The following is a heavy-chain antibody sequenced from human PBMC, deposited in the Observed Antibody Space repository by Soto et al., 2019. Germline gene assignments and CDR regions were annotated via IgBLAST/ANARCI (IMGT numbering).Heavy chain of an antibody. CDR3: ARRPRAGYMDV. V-gene: IGHV4-59*08. CDR1: GGSISSYY. Sequence: SETLSLTCTVSGGSISSYYWSWIRQPPGKGLEWIGYIYYSGSTNYNPSLKSRVTISVDTSKNQFSLKLSSVTAADTAVYYCARRPRAGYMDVWGKGTTVTVSS. J-gene: IGHJ6*03. CDR2: IYYSGST. D-gene: IGHD6-19*01.